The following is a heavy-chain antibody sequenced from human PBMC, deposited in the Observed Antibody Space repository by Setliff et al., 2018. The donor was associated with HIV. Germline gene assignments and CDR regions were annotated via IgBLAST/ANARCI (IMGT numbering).Heavy chain of an antibody. CDR1: GYSFPTYW. V-gene: IGHV5-51*01. CDR3: ARQGNWEFDY. Sequence: PGESLKISCKGSGYSFPTYWIAWVRQMPGKGLEWMGVIYPDESDSRYSPSFRGQVTISADKSINTAYLQWSSLKASDTAMYYCARQGNWEFDYWGQGTLVTVSS. D-gene: IGHD7-27*01. CDR2: IYPDESDS. J-gene: IGHJ4*02.